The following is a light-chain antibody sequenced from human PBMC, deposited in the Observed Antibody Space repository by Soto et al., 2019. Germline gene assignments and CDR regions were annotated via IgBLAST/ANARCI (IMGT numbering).Light chain of an antibody. CDR3: QQHSHWPPWT. CDR1: QSVNGNY. J-gene: IGKJ1*01. Sequence: ETVLTQSPGTLSLSPGERATLSCRASQSVNGNYLAWYQQKPGQAPRLLIYGTSSRATGIPDRFSGSGSGTDFTLTISRLEPEDFAVYYCQQHSHWPPWTFGQGTKVDIK. V-gene: IGKV3D-20*02. CDR2: GTS.